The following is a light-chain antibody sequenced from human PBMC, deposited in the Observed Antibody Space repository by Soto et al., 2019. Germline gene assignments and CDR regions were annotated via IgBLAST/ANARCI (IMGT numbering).Light chain of an antibody. CDR3: TSFTSRSTPFV. CDR2: DVT. Sequence: QSALTQPASVSGSPGQSITISCTGTSSDVGGGNYVPWYQQYPGKAPKVIIYDVTTRPSGLSNRFSGSKSGNSASLTISGLQAEDEADYYCTSFTSRSTPFVFGVGTKVTVL. V-gene: IGLV2-14*01. J-gene: IGLJ1*01. CDR1: SSDVGGGNY.